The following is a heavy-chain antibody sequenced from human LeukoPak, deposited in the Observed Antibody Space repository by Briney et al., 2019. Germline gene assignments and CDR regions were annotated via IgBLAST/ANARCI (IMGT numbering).Heavy chain of an antibody. CDR3: ATRSSVQAGYVY. CDR1: GVTFSNSV. D-gene: IGHD5-12*01. V-gene: IGHV3-23*01. J-gene: IGHJ4*02. CDR2: ISGSGGTT. Sequence: GGSLRLSCAASGVTFSNSVMSWVRQAPGKGLEWVSAISGSGGTTYYADSVKGRFTISRDNSKNTLYLQMNSLRAEDTAVYYCATRSSVQAGYVYWGQGTLVTVSS.